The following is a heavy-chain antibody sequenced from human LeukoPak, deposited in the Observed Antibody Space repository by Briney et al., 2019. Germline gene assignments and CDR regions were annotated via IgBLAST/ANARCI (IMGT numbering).Heavy chain of an antibody. CDR2: ISGSGGST. CDR3: AKSIDNYDFWSGYRQIEDI. D-gene: IGHD3-3*01. CDR1: GFTFSSYA. J-gene: IGHJ3*02. V-gene: IGHV3-23*01. Sequence: GGSLRLSCAASGFTFSSYAMSWVRQAPGKGLEWASAISGSGGSTYYADSVKGRFTISRDNSKNTLYLQMNSLRAEDTAVYYCAKSIDNYDFWSGYRQIEDIWGQGTMVTVSS.